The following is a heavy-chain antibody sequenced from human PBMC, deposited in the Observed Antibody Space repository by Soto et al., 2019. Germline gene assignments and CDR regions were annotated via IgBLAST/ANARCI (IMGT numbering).Heavy chain of an antibody. Sequence: TLSLTCSVSGGSINSFYWSWIRQPPGKGLERIGYIYYTGSTNYNPSLKSPVTISVDTSKNQFSLKLSSVTAADTAVYYCARGRPWLDYCGQGNLVTISS. D-gene: IGHD6-19*01. J-gene: IGHJ4*02. CDR2: IYYTGST. V-gene: IGHV4-59*01. CDR1: GGSINSFY. CDR3: ARGRPWLDY.